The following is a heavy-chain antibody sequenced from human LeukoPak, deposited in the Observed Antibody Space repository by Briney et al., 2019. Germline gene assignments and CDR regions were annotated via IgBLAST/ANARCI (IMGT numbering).Heavy chain of an antibody. CDR2: VHLDGRT. CDR1: GGSVINTNW. D-gene: IGHD3-3*01. Sequence: SETLSLTCGVSGGSVINTNWWTWVRQPPGKGLEWIGEVHLDGRTNYNPSLESRLTMSGDVSETQVSLKLTSVTAADTAVYYCAREGGFYRPLDYSGQGTLVTVSS. CDR3: AREGGFYRPLDY. V-gene: IGHV4-4*02. J-gene: IGHJ4*02.